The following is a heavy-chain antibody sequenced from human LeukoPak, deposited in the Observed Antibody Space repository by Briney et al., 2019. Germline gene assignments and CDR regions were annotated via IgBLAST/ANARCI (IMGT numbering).Heavy chain of an antibody. CDR1: GFTFSSYW. Sequence: GSLRLSCAAAGFTFSSYWMCWVREAPGKGLEWVANIKQDGSGKYYVDSVKGRFTISRANAKNTMYLQMNSLRAEDKAVYYCARECSGGSCYGAFDIWGQGKMVTVSS. J-gene: IGHJ3*02. CDR2: IKQDGSGK. D-gene: IGHD2-15*01. CDR3: ARECSGGSCYGAFDI. V-gene: IGHV3-7*01.